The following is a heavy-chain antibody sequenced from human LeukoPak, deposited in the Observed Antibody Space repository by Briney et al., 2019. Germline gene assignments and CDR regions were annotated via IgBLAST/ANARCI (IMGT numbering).Heavy chain of an antibody. Sequence: GGSLRLSCAASGFTVSSNYMSWVRQAPGKGLEWVSGINWNSVNEGYADSVKGRFTISRDNAKNSLYLEMNSLRAEDTALYYCAKSSWGEILPPDYWGQGTLVTVSS. CDR2: INWNSVNE. CDR3: AKSSWGEILPPDY. CDR1: GFTVSSNY. J-gene: IGHJ4*02. D-gene: IGHD1-26*01. V-gene: IGHV3-9*01.